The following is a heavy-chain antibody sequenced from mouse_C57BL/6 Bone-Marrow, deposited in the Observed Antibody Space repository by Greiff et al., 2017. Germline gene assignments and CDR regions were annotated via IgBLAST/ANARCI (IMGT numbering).Heavy chain of an antibody. J-gene: IGHJ2*01. CDR2: INYDGSST. D-gene: IGHD4-1*01. Sequence: EVQVVESEGGLVQPGSSMKLSCTASGFTFSDYYMAWVRQVPEKGLEWVANINYDGSSTYYLDSLKSRFIISRDNAKNILYLQMSSLKSEDTATYYCARDRNWYYVDYWGQGTTLTVSS. CDR1: GFTFSDYY. CDR3: ARDRNWYYVDY. V-gene: IGHV5-16*01.